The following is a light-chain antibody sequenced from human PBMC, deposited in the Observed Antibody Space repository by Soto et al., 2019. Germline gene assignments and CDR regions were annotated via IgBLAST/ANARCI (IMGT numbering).Light chain of an antibody. CDR2: DVS. Sequence: QSALTQPASVSGSPGQSITITCTGRTREIGSYNYVSWYLQDPGKAPKLIIYDVSYRPSGVSNRFFGSKSGNTASLTISALQAEDEADYYCSSYTSSSTYVFGTGTKVTVL. V-gene: IGLV2-14*01. J-gene: IGLJ1*01. CDR3: SSYTSSSTYV. CDR1: TREIGSYNY.